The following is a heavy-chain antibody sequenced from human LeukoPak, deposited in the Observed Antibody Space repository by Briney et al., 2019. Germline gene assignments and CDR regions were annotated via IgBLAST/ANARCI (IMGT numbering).Heavy chain of an antibody. CDR1: GFTFSSYS. V-gene: IGHV3-21*01. Sequence: GGSLRLSCAASGFTFSSYSMNWVRQAPGKGLEWVSSISSSSSYIYYADSVKGRFTISRDNAKNSLYLQMNSLRAEDTAVYYCARGEYYYDSSGYYYPYFYYMDVWGKGTTVTVSS. CDR2: ISSSSSYI. CDR3: ARGEYYYDSSGYYYPYFYYMDV. D-gene: IGHD3-22*01. J-gene: IGHJ6*03.